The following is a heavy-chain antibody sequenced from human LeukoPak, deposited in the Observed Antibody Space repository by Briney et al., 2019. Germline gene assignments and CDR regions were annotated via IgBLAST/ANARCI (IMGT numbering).Heavy chain of an antibody. V-gene: IGHV3-48*03. CDR3: ARVSPNTVTTLQYFDY. Sequence: GGSLRLSCAASGFTFSSYEMNWVRQAPGKGLEWVSYISSSGSTIYYADSVKGRFTISRDNAKNMLYLQMYSLRAEDTALYYCARVSPNTVTTLQYFDYWGQGTLVTVSS. J-gene: IGHJ4*02. CDR1: GFTFSSYE. CDR2: ISSSGSTI. D-gene: IGHD4-17*01.